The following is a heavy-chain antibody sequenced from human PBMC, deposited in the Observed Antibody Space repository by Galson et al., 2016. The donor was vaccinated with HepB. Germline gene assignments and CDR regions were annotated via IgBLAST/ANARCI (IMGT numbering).Heavy chain of an antibody. CDR1: GYNFTLYY. D-gene: IGHD3-10*01. V-gene: IGHV5-51*01. J-gene: IGHJ4*02. CDR3: ARQAFYYGSGSYFLDY. CDR2: IYPGDSET. Sequence: QSGAEVKKPGESLQISCKASGYNFTLYYIARVRQMPGRGLEWMGIIYPGDSETRYSPSFQDHVTISADKSFTTAHLEWSSLKTSDTAIYYCARQAFYYGSGSYFLDYWGQGTLVTVSS.